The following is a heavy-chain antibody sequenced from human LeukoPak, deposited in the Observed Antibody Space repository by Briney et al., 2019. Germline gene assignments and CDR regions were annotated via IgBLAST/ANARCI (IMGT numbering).Heavy chain of an antibody. CDR3: ARDSRFWYSSSWYY. D-gene: IGHD6-13*01. V-gene: IGHV1-69*04. CDR1: GGTFSSYA. CDR2: IIPILGIA. J-gene: IGHJ4*02. Sequence: GASVKVSCKASGGTFSSYAISWVRQAPGQGLEWMGRIIPILGIANYAQKLQGRVTMTTDTSTSIAYMELRSLRSDDTAVYYCARDSRFWYSSSWYYWGQGTLVTVSS.